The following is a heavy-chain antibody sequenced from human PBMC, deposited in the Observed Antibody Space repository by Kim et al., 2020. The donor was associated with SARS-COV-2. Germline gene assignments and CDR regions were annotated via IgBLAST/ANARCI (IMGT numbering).Heavy chain of an antibody. CDR2: TRNKANSYTT. J-gene: IGHJ6*02. D-gene: IGHD3-16*01. V-gene: IGHV3-72*01. CDR1: GFTFSDHY. Sequence: GGSLRLSCAASGFTFSDHYMDWVRQAPGKGLEWVGRTRNKANSYTTEYAASVKGRFTISRDDSKNSLYLQMNSLKTEDTAVYYCATELRLDYYYGMDVWGQGTTVTVSS. CDR3: ATELRLDYYYGMDV.